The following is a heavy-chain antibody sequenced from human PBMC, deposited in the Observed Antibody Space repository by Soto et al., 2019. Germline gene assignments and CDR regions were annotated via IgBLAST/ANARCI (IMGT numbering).Heavy chain of an antibody. V-gene: IGHV3-74*01. D-gene: IGHD3-10*01. CDR2: ISPDGSTT. CDR3: AGGYSGSPR. J-gene: IGHJ4*02. Sequence: PGGSLRLSCAASGLTFSMSLMYLVRQAPGKGLVSVSRISPDGSTTTYADSVKGRFTISRDNAKNTLYLQMKSLRAEDTAVYYCAGGYSGSPRWGQGSLVTVSS. CDR1: GLTFSMSL.